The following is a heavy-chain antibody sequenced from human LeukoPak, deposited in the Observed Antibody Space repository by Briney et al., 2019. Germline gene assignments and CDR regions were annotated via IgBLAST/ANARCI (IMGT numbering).Heavy chain of an antibody. CDR3: AKDGVGATWLDFFDY. V-gene: IGHV3-66*01. D-gene: IGHD1-26*01. J-gene: IGHJ4*02. CDR1: GFTVSNNY. CDR2: INSDGNT. Sequence: GGSLRLSCAASGFTVSNNYMAWVRQAPGMGLEWVSVINSDGNTYYADSVKGRFTISRDNSKNTLFLQMNSLRAEDTAVYYCAKDGVGATWLDFFDYWGQGALVTVSS.